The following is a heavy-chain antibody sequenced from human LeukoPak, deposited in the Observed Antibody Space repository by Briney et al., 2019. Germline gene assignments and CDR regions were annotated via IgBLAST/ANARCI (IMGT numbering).Heavy chain of an antibody. V-gene: IGHV4-59*11. Sequence: SETLSLTCTVSGGSISSHYWSWIRQPPGKGLEWIGYIYYSWSTNYNPSLKSRVSISVDTSKNQFSLKLSSVPAADTAVYYCARGEAVAGTRYFDYWGQGTLVTVSS. CDR2: IYYSWST. CDR3: ARGEAVAGTRYFDY. D-gene: IGHD6-19*01. J-gene: IGHJ4*02. CDR1: GGSISSHY.